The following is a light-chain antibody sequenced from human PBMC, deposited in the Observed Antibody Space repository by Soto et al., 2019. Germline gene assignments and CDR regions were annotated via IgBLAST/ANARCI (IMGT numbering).Light chain of an antibody. CDR2: KAS. V-gene: IGKV1-5*03. CDR1: ESISSW. J-gene: IGKJ1*01. CDR3: QQYKSYSRT. Sequence: DIQMTQSPSTLSASVGDRVTITCRASESISSWLAWYQQQPGKAPKLLIYKASNLESGVPSRFSGSGSGTEFTLTISSLQPDDFATDYCQQYKSYSRTFGQGTKVEIK.